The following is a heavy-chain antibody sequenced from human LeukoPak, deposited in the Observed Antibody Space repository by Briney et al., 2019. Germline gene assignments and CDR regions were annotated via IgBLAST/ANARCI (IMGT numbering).Heavy chain of an antibody. CDR1: GFPLRDYY. CDR2: ISTSGSSR. D-gene: IGHD1-1*01. Sequence: PGGSLRLSCAASGFPLRDYYMSWIRQAPGKGLEWVSYISTSGSSRYYADSVRGRFTISRDNTKNSIYLQMNSPRAEDSALYYCARAAYNWNWGQGTLVTVS. J-gene: IGHJ4*02. CDR3: ARAAYNWN. V-gene: IGHV3-11*01.